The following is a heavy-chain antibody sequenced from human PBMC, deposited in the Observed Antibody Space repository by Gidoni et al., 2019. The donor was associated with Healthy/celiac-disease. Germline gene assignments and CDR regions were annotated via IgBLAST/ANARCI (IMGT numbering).Heavy chain of an antibody. Sequence: QVQLVQSGAEVKKPGSSVKVSCKASGGTFSSYAISWVRQAPGQGLEWMGGIIPIFGTANYAQKFQGRVTITADESTSTAYMELSSLRSEDTAVYYCAREYCSGGSCYGGDYFDYWGQGTLVTVSS. D-gene: IGHD2-15*01. CDR1: GGTFSSYA. CDR3: AREYCSGGSCYGGDYFDY. V-gene: IGHV1-69*01. J-gene: IGHJ4*02. CDR2: IIPIFGTA.